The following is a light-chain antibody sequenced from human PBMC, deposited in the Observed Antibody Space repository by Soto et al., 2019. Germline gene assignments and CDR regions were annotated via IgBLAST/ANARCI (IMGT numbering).Light chain of an antibody. J-gene: IGKJ1*01. V-gene: IGKV3-20*01. CDR3: QQYGSSPQT. CDR2: GAS. Sequence: EIVLTQSPGTLSLSPGERATLSCRTSQSVSSSYLAWYQQKPGQDPRLLIYGASSRATGIPGRFSGSGSGTDFTLTISRLEPEDFAVYYCQQYGSSPQTFGQGTPVEIK. CDR1: QSVSSSY.